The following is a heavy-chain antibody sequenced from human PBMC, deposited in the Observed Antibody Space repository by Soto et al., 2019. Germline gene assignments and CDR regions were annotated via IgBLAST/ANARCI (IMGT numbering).Heavy chain of an antibody. Sequence: GASVKVSCKASGYTFTSYDINWVRQATGQGLEWMGWMNPNSGNTGYAQKFQGRVTMTRNTSISTAYMELSSLRSEDTTVYYCARAGPFGNYYDSSGYYDYWGQGTLVTVSS. D-gene: IGHD3-22*01. V-gene: IGHV1-8*01. CDR1: GYTFTSYD. CDR3: ARAGPFGNYYDSSGYYDY. J-gene: IGHJ4*02. CDR2: MNPNSGNT.